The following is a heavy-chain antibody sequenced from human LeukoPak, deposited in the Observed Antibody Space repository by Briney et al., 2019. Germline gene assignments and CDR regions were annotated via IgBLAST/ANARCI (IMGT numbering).Heavy chain of an antibody. CDR1: GFTFSSYS. Sequence: GGSLRLSCAASGFTFSSYSMNWVRQAPGKGLEWVSSISSSSSYIYYADSVKGRFTISRDNAKNSLYLQMNSLRAEDTAVYYCARDLSLWFGETQYYFDYWGQGTLVTVSS. D-gene: IGHD3-10*01. CDR3: ARDLSLWFGETQYYFDY. CDR2: ISSSSSYI. V-gene: IGHV3-21*01. J-gene: IGHJ4*02.